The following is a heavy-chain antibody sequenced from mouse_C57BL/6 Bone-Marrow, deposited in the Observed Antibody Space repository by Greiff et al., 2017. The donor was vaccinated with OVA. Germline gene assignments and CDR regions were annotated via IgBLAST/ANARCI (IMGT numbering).Heavy chain of an antibody. CDR3: ARWTNYYGSSHLYFDV. CDR1: GYTFTNYW. V-gene: IGHV1-63*01. CDR2: IYPGGGYT. J-gene: IGHJ1*03. D-gene: IGHD1-1*01. Sequence: VQLQQSGAELVRPGTSVKMSCKASGYTFTNYWIGWAKQRPGHGLEWIGDIYPGGGYTNYNEKFKGKATLTADKSSSTAYMQFSSLTSEDSAIYYCARWTNYYGSSHLYFDVWGTGTTVTVSS.